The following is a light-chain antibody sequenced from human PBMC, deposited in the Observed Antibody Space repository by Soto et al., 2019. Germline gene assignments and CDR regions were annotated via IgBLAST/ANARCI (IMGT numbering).Light chain of an antibody. Sequence: EIVMTQSPATLSLSPGERATLAGMASQNVSGGLAWYQQKPGQAPRLLIYGARTRATGVPDRFSASGSGADFSPTISRLEPEDFAVYYCQQYGTSPWTFGQGTKVDIK. CDR3: QQYGTSPWT. CDR2: GAR. J-gene: IGKJ1*01. CDR1: QNVSGG. V-gene: IGKV3-20*01.